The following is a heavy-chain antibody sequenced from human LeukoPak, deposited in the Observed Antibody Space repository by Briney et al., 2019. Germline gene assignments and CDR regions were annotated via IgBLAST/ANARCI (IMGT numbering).Heavy chain of an antibody. CDR2: INPNSGGT. D-gene: IGHD6-19*01. Sequence: GASVKVSCKASGYTFTGYYMHWVRQAPGQGLEWMGWINPNSGGTNYAQKFQGRVTMTRDTSISTAYMELSRLRSEDTAVYYCATEVARSGWRSGVYFDYWGQGTLVTVSS. CDR3: ATEVARSGWRSGVYFDY. V-gene: IGHV1-2*02. J-gene: IGHJ4*02. CDR1: GYTFTGYY.